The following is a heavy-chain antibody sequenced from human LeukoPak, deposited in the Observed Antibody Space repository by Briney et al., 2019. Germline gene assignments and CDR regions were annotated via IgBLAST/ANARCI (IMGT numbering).Heavy chain of an antibody. D-gene: IGHD3-22*01. CDR2: ISSSSSYI. Sequence: PGGSLRLSCAASGFTFSSYSMNWVRQAPGKGLEWVSSISSSSSYIYYADSVKGQFTISRDNAKNSLYLQMNSLRAEDTAVYYCARTRSDYFLVGAFDIWGQGTMVTVSS. CDR1: GFTFSSYS. J-gene: IGHJ3*02. CDR3: ARTRSDYFLVGAFDI. V-gene: IGHV3-21*01.